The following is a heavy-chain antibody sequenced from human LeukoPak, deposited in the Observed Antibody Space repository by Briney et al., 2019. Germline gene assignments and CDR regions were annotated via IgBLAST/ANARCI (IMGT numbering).Heavy chain of an antibody. D-gene: IGHD5-12*01. V-gene: IGHV4-61*01. Sequence: SETLSLTCAVSGYSISSGYYWGWIRQPPGKGLEWIGYIYYSGSTNYNPSLKSRVTISVDTSKNQFSLKLSSVTAADTAVYYCARESPGGYDDDYWGQGTLVTVSS. J-gene: IGHJ4*02. CDR3: ARESPGGYDDDY. CDR1: GYSISSGYY. CDR2: IYYSGST.